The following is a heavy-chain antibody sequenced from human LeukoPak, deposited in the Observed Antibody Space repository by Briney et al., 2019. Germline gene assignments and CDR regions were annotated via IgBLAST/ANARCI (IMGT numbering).Heavy chain of an antibody. Sequence: ASETLSLTCAVYGVSFSGYYWSWIRQPPGKGLEWIGEINHSGSTNYNPSLKSRVTISVDTSKNQFSLKLSSVTAADTAVYYCARAPRDGYNYFPPTRSLHFDYWGQGTLVTVSS. J-gene: IGHJ4*02. CDR2: INHSGST. V-gene: IGHV4-34*01. CDR1: GVSFSGYY. CDR3: ARAPRDGYNYFPPTRSLHFDY. D-gene: IGHD5-24*01.